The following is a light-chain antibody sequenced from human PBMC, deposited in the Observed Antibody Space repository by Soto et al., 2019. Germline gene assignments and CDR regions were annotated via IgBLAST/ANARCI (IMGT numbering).Light chain of an antibody. V-gene: IGKV1-6*01. CDR1: QDIHIY. J-gene: IGKJ2*01. Sequence: AIRMTQSPPSMSASTGDGVNITCRASQDIHIYLAWYQQKPGHAPNLLIYAASTLHTGVPSTFTGSGSGTDFTLTINDLQPEDVATYFCLQDYDFPYTFGQGTKLEI. CDR3: LQDYDFPYT. CDR2: AAS.